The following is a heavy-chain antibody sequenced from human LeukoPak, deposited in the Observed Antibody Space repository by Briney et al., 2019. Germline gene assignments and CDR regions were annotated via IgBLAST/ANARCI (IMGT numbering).Heavy chain of an antibody. J-gene: IGHJ4*02. CDR2: IYSGGST. CDR3: ARDISYYDFWSGYYNPYYFDY. CDR1: GFTVSSNY. Sequence: PGGSLRLSCAASGFTVSSNYMSWVRQAPGKGLEWVSVIYSGGSTYYADSVKGRFTISRHNSKNTLYLQMNSLRAEDTAVYYCARDISYYDFWSGYYNPYYFDYWGQGTLVTVSS. D-gene: IGHD3-3*01. V-gene: IGHV3-53*04.